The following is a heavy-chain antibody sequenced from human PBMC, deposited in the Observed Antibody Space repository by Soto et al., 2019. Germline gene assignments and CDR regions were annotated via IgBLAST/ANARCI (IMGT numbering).Heavy chain of an antibody. J-gene: IGHJ4*02. D-gene: IGHD3-16*02. CDR1: GGTFSSYA. CDR3: ASSGARESRRYYDYVWGSYHVYYFDY. Sequence: GASVKVSCKASGGTFSSYAISWVRQAPGQGLEWMGGIIPIFGTANYAQKFQGRVTITADESTSTAYMELSSLRSEDTAVYYCASSGARESRRYYDYVWGSYHVYYFDYWGQGTLVTVSS. V-gene: IGHV1-69*13. CDR2: IIPIFGTA.